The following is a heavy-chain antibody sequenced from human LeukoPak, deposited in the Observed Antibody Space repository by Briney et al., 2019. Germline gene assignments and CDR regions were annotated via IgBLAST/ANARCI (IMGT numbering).Heavy chain of an antibody. Sequence: SETLSLTCAVYGGSFSGYYWSWIRQPPGKGLEWIGEINHSGSTNYNPSLKSRVTISVDTSKNQFSLKLSSVTAADTAVYYCAKTSYDYVWGSRPTHIDYWGQGTLVTVSS. D-gene: IGHD3-16*01. J-gene: IGHJ4*02. CDR3: AKTSYDYVWGSRPTHIDY. CDR2: INHSGST. V-gene: IGHV4-34*01. CDR1: GGSFSGYY.